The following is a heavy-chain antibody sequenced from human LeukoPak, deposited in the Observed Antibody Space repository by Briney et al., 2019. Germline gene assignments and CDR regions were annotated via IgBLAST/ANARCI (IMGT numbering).Heavy chain of an antibody. CDR1: GYTFTGYY. CDR3: AAYDSSGPMAPAAFDI. V-gene: IGHV1-2*02. D-gene: IGHD3-22*01. J-gene: IGHJ3*02. CDR2: INPNSGGT. Sequence: GASVKVSCKASGYTFTGYYMHWVRQAPGQGLEWMGWINPNSGGTNYAQKFQGRVTMTRDTSISTAYMELSRLRSDDTAVYYCAAYDSSGPMAPAAFDIWGQGTMVTVSS.